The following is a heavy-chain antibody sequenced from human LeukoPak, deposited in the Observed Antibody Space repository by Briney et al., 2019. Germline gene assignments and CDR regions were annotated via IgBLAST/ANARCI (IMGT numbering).Heavy chain of an antibody. J-gene: IGHJ3*02. V-gene: IGHV3-23*01. CDR1: GFTFSSYA. CDR3: ARVTTVTLDAFDI. D-gene: IGHD4-17*01. CDR2: ISGSGGST. Sequence: GGSLRLSCAASGFTFSSYAMSWVRQAPGKGLEWVSAISGSGGSTYYADSVKGRFTISRHNSKNTLYLQMNSLRAEDTAVYYCARVTTVTLDAFDIWGQGTMVTVSS.